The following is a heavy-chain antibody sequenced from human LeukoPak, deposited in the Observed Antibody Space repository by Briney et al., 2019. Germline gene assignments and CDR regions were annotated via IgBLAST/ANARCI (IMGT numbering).Heavy chain of an antibody. Sequence: GGTLRLSCTASGFTFSSYTMSWVRQAPGKGLKWVSTITTGGPNTYYADSVKGRFTVSRDDSKNTLYLQMNSLRAEDTAVYYCAKDGGLWVSAHWGDSWGRGTLVTVSS. CDR1: GFTFSSYT. V-gene: IGHV3-23*01. CDR2: ITTGGPNT. J-gene: IGHJ4*02. CDR3: AKDGGLWVSAHWGDS. D-gene: IGHD7-27*01.